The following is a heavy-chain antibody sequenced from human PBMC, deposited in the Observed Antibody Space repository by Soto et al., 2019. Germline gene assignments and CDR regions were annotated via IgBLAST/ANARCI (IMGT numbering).Heavy chain of an antibody. CDR1: GGSISSGGYS. CDR2: IYHSGST. J-gene: IGHJ5*02. CDR3: ARVPDR. Sequence: SETLSLTCAVSGGSISSGGYSWSWIRQPPGKGLEWIGYIYHSGSTYYNPSLKSRVTISVDRSKNQFSLKLSSVTAADTAVYCCARVPDRWGQGTLVTVSS. D-gene: IGHD2-2*01. V-gene: IGHV4-30-2*01.